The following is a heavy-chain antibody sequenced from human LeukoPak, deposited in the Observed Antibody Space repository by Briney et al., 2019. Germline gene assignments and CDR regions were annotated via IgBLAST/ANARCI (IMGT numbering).Heavy chain of an antibody. CDR3: ARDLSRYDFWSGYLRWFDP. J-gene: IGHJ5*02. V-gene: IGHV1-2*02. CDR2: INPNSGGT. Sequence: GASVTVSCKASGYTFTGYYMHWVRQAPGQGLEWMGWINPNSGGTNYAQKFQGRVTMTRDTSISTAYMELSRLRSDDTAVCYCARDLSRYDFWSGYLRWFDPWGQGTLVTVSS. CDR1: GYTFTGYY. D-gene: IGHD3-3*01.